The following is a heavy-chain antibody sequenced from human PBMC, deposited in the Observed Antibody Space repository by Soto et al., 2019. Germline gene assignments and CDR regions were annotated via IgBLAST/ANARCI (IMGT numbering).Heavy chain of an antibody. V-gene: IGHV1-69*01. J-gene: IGHJ6*02. D-gene: IGHD2-15*01. CDR2: IIPIFGTA. CDR3: ARESCSGGSCYGYYYGMDV. Sequence: QVQLVQSGAEVQKPGSSVKVSCKASGGTFSSYAISWVRQAPGQGLEWMGGIIPIFGTANYAQKFQGRVTITTDESTSTAYMELSSLRSEDTAVYYCARESCSGGSCYGYYYGMDVWGQGTTVTVSS. CDR1: GGTFSSYA.